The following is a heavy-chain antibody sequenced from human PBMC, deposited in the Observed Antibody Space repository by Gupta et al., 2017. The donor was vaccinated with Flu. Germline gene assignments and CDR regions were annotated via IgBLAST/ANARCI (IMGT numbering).Heavy chain of an antibody. CDR2: IIPIFGTA. V-gene: IGHV1-69*01. D-gene: IGHD2-2*02. J-gene: IGHJ4*02. CDR3: ARTDSVRWSPAAISPFDY. Sequence: QVQLVQSGAEVKKPGSSVKVSCKASGGPFSSYAISWVRQAPGQGLEWMGGIIPIFGTANDAQKFQGRVTITADESTSTAYMELSSLRSEDTAVYYCARTDSVRWSPAAISPFDYWGQGTLVTVSS. CDR1: GGPFSSYA.